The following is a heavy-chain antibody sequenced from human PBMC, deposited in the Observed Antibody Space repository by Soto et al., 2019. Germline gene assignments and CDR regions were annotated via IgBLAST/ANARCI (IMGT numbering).Heavy chain of an antibody. J-gene: IGHJ4*02. CDR1: GFTFSSYS. D-gene: IGHD5-18*01. Sequence: EVQLVESGGGLVKPGGSLRLSCAASGFTFSSYSMNWVRQAPGKGLEWVSSISSSSSYIYYEDSVKGRSPISRDNAKNSLYLQMNSLRAEATAVYYWARDKGEGYSYDYGLFDYWGQGTLVTVSS. CDR2: ISSSSSYI. CDR3: ARDKGEGYSYDYGLFDY. V-gene: IGHV3-21*01.